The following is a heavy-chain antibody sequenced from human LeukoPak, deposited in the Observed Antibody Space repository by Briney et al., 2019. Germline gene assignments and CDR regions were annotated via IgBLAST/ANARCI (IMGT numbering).Heavy chain of an antibody. CDR2: INPNSGGT. CDR3: ARSAYYDILTGYWMNWFDP. D-gene: IGHD3-9*01. V-gene: IGHV1-2*02. CDR1: GYTFTGYY. Sequence: GASVKVSCKASGYTFTGYYMHWVRQAPGQGLEWMGWINPNSGGTNYAQKFQGRVTMTRDTSISTAYMELSRLRSDDTAVYYCARSAYYDILTGYWMNWFDPWGQGTLVTVSS. J-gene: IGHJ5*02.